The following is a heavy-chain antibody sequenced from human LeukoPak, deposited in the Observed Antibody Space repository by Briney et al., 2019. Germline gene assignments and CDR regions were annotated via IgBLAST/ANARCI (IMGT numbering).Heavy chain of an antibody. J-gene: IGHJ5*02. D-gene: IGHD3-16*01. Sequence: GGSLRLSCAASGFSFSSFWMSWVRQAPGKGLECVANIKKDGSEKYYVDSVKGRFTISRDNAKNSLYLQMNSLRAEDTAVYYCAEGGWLDNWGQGTLVTVSS. CDR1: GFSFSSFW. CDR2: IKKDGSEK. CDR3: AEGGWLDN. V-gene: IGHV3-7*05.